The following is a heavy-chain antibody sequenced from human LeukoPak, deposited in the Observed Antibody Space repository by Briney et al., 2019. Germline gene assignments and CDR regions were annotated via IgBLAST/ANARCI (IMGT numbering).Heavy chain of an antibody. V-gene: IGHV3-20*04. CDR3: AKVRYQLLIDY. CDR1: GFTFDDYG. Sequence: GGSLRLSCAASGFTFDDYGMSWVRQAPGKGLEWVSGILWSGGSTGYADSVKGRFTISRDNAKNSLYLQMNSLRADDTAVYYCAKVRYQLLIDYWGQGTLVTVSS. D-gene: IGHD2-2*01. J-gene: IGHJ4*02. CDR2: ILWSGGST.